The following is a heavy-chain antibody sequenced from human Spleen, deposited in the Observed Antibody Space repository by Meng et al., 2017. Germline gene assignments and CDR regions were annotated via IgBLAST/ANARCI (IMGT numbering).Heavy chain of an antibody. J-gene: IGHJ4*02. CDR3: ATGAEAADH. CDR1: GFTFSSYW. D-gene: IGHD6-13*01. V-gene: IGHV3-15*01. CDR2: IKSNSDGGTT. Sequence: GESLKISCAASGFTFSSYWMSWVRQAPGKGLEWVGRIKSNSDGGTTDYAAPVKGRFTISRDDSKNTLYLQMNSLITEDTAVYFCATGAEAADHWGQGTLVTVSS.